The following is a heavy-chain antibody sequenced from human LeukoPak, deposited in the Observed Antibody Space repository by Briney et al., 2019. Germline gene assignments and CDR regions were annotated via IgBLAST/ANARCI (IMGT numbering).Heavy chain of an antibody. CDR3: AQGAGYCSGGSCYSIDH. CDR1: GFTFSSYG. V-gene: IGHV3-30*18. J-gene: IGHJ4*02. Sequence: GRSLRLSCAASGFTFSSYGMHWVRQAPGKGLEWVAVISYDGSNKYYADSVKGRFTISRDNSKNTLYLQMNSLRAEDTAVYYCAQGAGYCSGGSCYSIDHWGQGTLVTVSS. CDR2: ISYDGSNK. D-gene: IGHD2-15*01.